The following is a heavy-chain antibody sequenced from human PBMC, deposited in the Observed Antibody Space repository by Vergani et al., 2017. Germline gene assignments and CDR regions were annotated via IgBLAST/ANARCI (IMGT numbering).Heavy chain of an antibody. CDR1: GATFRSNT. J-gene: IGHJ4*02. Sequence: QVQLVQSGAEVKKPGSSVKVSCKASGATFRSNTISWVRQVPGQGLEWMGRIIPKSGGTNYAQKSQGRVTMTRDTSISTAYMELSRLRSDDTAVYYCARGPYYFDYWGQGTLVTVSS. CDR3: ARGPYYFDY. V-gene: IGHV1-2*02. CDR2: IIPKSGGT.